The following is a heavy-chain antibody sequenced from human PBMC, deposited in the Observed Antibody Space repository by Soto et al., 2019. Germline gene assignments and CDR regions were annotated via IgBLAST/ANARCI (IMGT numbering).Heavy chain of an antibody. V-gene: IGHV3-21*01. CDR2: ISSSSSYI. Sequence: GVSLRLSCAASGFTFSSYSMNWVRQAPGKGLEWVSSISSSSSYIYYADSVKGRFTISRDNAKNSLYLQMNSLRAEDTAVYYCARELQLTGTTNRWFDPWGQGTLVTGSS. D-gene: IGHD1-7*01. CDR1: GFTFSSYS. J-gene: IGHJ5*02. CDR3: ARELQLTGTTNRWFDP.